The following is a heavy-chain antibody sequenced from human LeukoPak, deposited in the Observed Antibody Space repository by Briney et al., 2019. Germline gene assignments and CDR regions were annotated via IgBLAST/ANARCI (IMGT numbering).Heavy chain of an antibody. Sequence: SVKVSCKASGFTFTSSAMQWVRQARGQRLEWIGWIVVGSGNTNYAQKFQERVNITRDMSTSTAYMELSSLRSEDTAVYYCAAGWVCSGGSCYYYFDYWGQGTLVTVSS. CDR3: AAGWVCSGGSCYYYFDY. CDR2: IVVGSGNT. V-gene: IGHV1-58*02. J-gene: IGHJ4*02. D-gene: IGHD2-15*01. CDR1: GFTFTSSA.